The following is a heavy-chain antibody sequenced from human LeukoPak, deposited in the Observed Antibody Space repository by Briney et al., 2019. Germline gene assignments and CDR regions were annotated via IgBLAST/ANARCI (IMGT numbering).Heavy chain of an antibody. CDR3: AAVPRLMAVDY. J-gene: IGHJ4*02. D-gene: IGHD5-24*01. CDR2: ISSDGSST. V-gene: IGHV3-74*01. CDR1: GFTFSSNL. Sequence: GGSLRLSCAAPGFTFSSNLMHWVRQAPRKGLVWVSRISSDGSSTSYADSVKGRFTISRDNAKNTLYLQMNSLRAEDTAVYYCAAVPRLMAVDYWGQGTLVTVSS.